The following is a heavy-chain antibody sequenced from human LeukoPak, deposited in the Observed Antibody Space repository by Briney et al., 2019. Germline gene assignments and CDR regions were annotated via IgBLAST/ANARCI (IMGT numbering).Heavy chain of an antibody. CDR3: ASQVSRFDGAFDI. V-gene: IGHV1-8*02. Sequence: ASVKVSCKASGGTFSSYDISWVRQATGQGLEWMGWMNPNSGNTGYAQKFQGRVTMTGNTSISTAYMELSSLRSEDTAVYYCASQVSRFDGAFDIWGQGTMVTVSS. CDR2: MNPNSGNT. D-gene: IGHD3-3*01. J-gene: IGHJ3*02. CDR1: GGTFSSYD.